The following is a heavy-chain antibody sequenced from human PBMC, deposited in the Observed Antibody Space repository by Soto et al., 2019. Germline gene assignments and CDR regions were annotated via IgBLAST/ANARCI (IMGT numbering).Heavy chain of an antibody. J-gene: IGHJ6*02. CDR2: IYYSGST. V-gene: IGHV4-30-4*01. Sequence: QVQLQESGPGLVKPSQTLSLTCTVSGGSISSGDYYWSWIRQPPGKGLEWIGYIYYSGSTYYNPSLKSRVTLSVDTSKNQSPLRLSSVIAADTAVYYCARDTMEPVGSYSYGMDVWGQGTTVTVSS. CDR1: GGSISSGDYY. CDR3: ARDTMEPVGSYSYGMDV. D-gene: IGHD1-1*01.